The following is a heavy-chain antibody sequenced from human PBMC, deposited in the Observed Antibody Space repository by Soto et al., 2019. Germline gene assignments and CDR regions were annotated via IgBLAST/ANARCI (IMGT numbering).Heavy chain of an antibody. V-gene: IGHV4-34*01. J-gene: IGHJ4*02. CDR2: INHSGST. CDR3: ARGARHMAGYYFDY. Sequence: SETLSLTCAVYGGSFSGYYWSWIRQPPGKGLEWIGEINHSGSTNYNPSLKSRVTISVDTSKNQFSLKLSSVTAADTAVYYCARGARHMAGYYFDYWGQGTLVTVSS. D-gene: IGHD3-10*01. CDR1: GGSFSGYY.